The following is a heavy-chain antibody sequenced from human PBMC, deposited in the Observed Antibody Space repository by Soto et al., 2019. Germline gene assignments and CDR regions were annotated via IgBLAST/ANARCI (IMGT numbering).Heavy chain of an antibody. CDR1: GYTFTSYA. Sequence: QVQLVQSGAEVKKPGASVKVSCKASGYTFTSYAMHCVRHAPGQRLEWIGWINSVNGNTKYSQKFQGRVTITRDTAASTAYMELSSLRSEDTAVYYCARDLGGWTDYWGQGTLVTVSS. J-gene: IGHJ4*02. V-gene: IGHV1-3*01. D-gene: IGHD6-19*01. CDR3: ARDLGGWTDY. CDR2: INSVNGNT.